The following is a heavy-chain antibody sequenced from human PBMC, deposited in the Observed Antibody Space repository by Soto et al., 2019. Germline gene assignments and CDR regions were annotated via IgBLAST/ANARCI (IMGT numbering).Heavy chain of an antibody. CDR2: IYYSGST. CDR3: ARGDGGNSARLPIDY. V-gene: IGHV4-31*03. D-gene: IGHD2-21*02. CDR1: GGSISSGGYY. Sequence: QVQLQESGPGLVKPPQTLSLTCTVSGGSISSGGYYWSWIRQHPGKGLEWIGYIYYSGSTYYNPSLKSRVTISVDTSKNQFSLKLSSVTAADTAVYYCARGDGGNSARLPIDYWGQGTLVTVSS. J-gene: IGHJ4*02.